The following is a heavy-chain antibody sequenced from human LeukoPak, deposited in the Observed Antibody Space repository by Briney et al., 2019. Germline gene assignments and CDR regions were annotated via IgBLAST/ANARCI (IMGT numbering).Heavy chain of an antibody. J-gene: IGHJ1*01. CDR2: ISYDGSNK. CDR3: ARDRVAVAAAAEYFPH. V-gene: IGHV3-30-3*01. CDR1: GFTFSSYA. D-gene: IGHD6-19*01. Sequence: GGSLRLSCAASGFTFSSYAMHWVRQAPGKGLEWVAVISYDGSNKYYADSVKGRFTISRDNSKNTLYLQMNSLRAEDTAVYYCARDRVAVAAAAEYFPHWGQGTLVT.